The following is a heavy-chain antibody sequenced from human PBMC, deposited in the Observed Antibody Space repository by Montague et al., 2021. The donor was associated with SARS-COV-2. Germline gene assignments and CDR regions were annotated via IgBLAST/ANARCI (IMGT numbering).Heavy chain of an antibody. CDR2: IYYSGST. CDR3: ASLTYYYVSIGSDALDI. CDR1: GGSISSSNYY. J-gene: IGHJ3*02. V-gene: IGHV4-39*07. Sequence: SETLSLTCTVSGGSISSSNYYWGWIRQHPGKGLEWIGSIYYSGSTYYNPSLKSRVTILVDTSKNQFSLKLSSVTAADTAVYYCASLTYYYVSIGSDALDIWGQGTMVTVSS. D-gene: IGHD3-22*01.